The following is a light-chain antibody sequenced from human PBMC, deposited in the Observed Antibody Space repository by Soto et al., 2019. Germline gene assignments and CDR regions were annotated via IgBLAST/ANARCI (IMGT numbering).Light chain of an antibody. V-gene: IGLV1-44*01. CDR1: TSNIGSNS. CDR2: YDD. Sequence: QSVLTQPPSASGTLGQKVTISCSGSTSNIGSNSVNWYQHLPAAAPNLLIYYDDQRPSEVPDRFSGSRSGTSASLAISGLHFDDEGDYFCAPWDDILNIWVFVAGTKLTVL. J-gene: IGLJ3*02. CDR3: APWDDILNIWV.